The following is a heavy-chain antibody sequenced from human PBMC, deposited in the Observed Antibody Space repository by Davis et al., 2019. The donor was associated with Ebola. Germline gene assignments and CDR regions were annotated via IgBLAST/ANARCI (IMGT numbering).Heavy chain of an antibody. Sequence: AASVKVSCKASGYTFTSYDIGWVRQAPGHGLEWMGWISGYNGNTNYAQKIQGRVTMTTDTSTSTVYMELSSLRSEDTAVYYCARGTHIVGATLLYYYYGMDVWGKGTTVTVSS. V-gene: IGHV1-18*01. CDR2: ISGYNGNT. J-gene: IGHJ6*04. CDR3: ARGTHIVGATLLYYYYGMDV. D-gene: IGHD1-26*01. CDR1: GYTFTSYD.